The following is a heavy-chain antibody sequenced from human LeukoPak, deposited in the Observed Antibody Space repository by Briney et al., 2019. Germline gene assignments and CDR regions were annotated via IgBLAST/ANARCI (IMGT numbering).Heavy chain of an antibody. V-gene: IGHV4-31*03. CDR2: TFYSGNT. CDR1: GGSISSGGYY. Sequence: SETLSLTCTVSGGSISSGGYYWSWIRQHPGKGLEWIGYTFYSGNTYYNQSLKSRVTISIDTSKSQFYLKLSSVTAADTAVYYCARDPIDYSNLGSGAFDIWGQGTMVIVSS. J-gene: IGHJ3*02. CDR3: ARDPIDYSNLGSGAFDI. D-gene: IGHD4-11*01.